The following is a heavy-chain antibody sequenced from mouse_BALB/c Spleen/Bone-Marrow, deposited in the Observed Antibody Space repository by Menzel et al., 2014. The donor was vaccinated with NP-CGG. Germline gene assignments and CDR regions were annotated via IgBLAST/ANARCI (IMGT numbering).Heavy chain of an antibody. Sequence: VQVVESGAELVKPGASVKLSCKASGYTFTSYYMYWVKQRPGQGLEWIGEINPSNGGTNFNEKFKSKATLTVDKSSSTAYMQLSSLISEESPVYYCSRPSMITSFYYWGQGTSLPVSS. CDR3: SRPSMITSFYY. J-gene: IGHJ2*02. CDR1: GYTFTSYY. D-gene: IGHD2-4*01. V-gene: IGHV1S81*02. CDR2: INPSNGGT.